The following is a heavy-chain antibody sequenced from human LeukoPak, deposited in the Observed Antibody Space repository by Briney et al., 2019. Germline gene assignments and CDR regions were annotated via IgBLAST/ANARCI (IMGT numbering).Heavy chain of an antibody. D-gene: IGHD6-13*01. Sequence: PSETLSLTCTVSGGSISNYYWNWIRQPPGKGLEWIGYIYYTGSTNYNPSLKSRVTMSVDTSKNQFSLNLKSVTPEDTAVYYCARNLIPEQLVLNFWGQGTLVAVSS. CDR2: IYYTGST. CDR3: ARNLIPEQLVLNF. J-gene: IGHJ4*02. CDR1: GGSISNYY. V-gene: IGHV4-59*01.